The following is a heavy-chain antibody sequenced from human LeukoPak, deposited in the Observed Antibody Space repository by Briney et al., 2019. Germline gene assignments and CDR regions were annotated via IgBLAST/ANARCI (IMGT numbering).Heavy chain of an antibody. D-gene: IGHD6-13*01. CDR1: GFTFDDYA. J-gene: IGHJ4*02. V-gene: IGHV3-9*01. CDR3: AKDQAADGSGGFDY. Sequence: GGSLRLSCAASGFTFDDYAMHWVRQAPGKGLEWVSGISWNSGSIGYADSVKGRFTISRDNAKNSLYLQMNSLRAEDTALYYCAKDQAADGSGGFDYWGQGTLVTVSS. CDR2: ISWNSGSI.